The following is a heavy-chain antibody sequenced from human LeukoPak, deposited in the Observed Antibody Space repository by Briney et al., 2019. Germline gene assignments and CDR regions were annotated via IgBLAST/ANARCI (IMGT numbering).Heavy chain of an antibody. CDR1: GYTFTDYF. D-gene: IGHD3-3*01. CDR3: ARGRCYDFWSGCIPDY. Sequence: ASVKVSCKASGYTFTDYFIQWVRQATGQGLEWMGWMNPNSGNTGYAQKFQGRVTITRNTSISTAYMELSSLRSEDTAVYYCARGRCYDFWSGCIPDYWGQGTLVTVSS. CDR2: MNPNSGNT. V-gene: IGHV1-8*03. J-gene: IGHJ4*02.